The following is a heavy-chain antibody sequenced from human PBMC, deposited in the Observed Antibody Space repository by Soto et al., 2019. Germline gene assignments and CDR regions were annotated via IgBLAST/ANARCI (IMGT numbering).Heavy chain of an antibody. D-gene: IGHD2-15*01. CDR1: GGSFSGYY. J-gene: IGHJ6*01. V-gene: IGHV4-34*01. CDR3: AGANYCSGGSCYFGRGKFYHGMDV. Sequence: LSLTCAGYGGSFSGYYWSWIRQPPVKGLECIGEINHSGSTNYNPSLKSRVTISVDTSKNQFSLKLSSVTAADTAVYYCAGANYCSGGSCYFGRGKFYHGMDVWGQGTTVTVSS. CDR2: INHSGST.